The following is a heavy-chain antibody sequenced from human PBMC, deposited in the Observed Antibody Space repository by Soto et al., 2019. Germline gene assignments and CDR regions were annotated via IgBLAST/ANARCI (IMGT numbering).Heavy chain of an antibody. V-gene: IGHV3-30*03. CDR3: ARVHYYDSSGYYEVDY. CDR2: ISYDGSNK. Sequence: GGSLRLSCAASGFTFSSYGMHWVRQAPGKGLEWVAVISYDGSNKCYADSVKGRFTVSRDNSKNTLYLQMNSLRVEDTAVYYCARVHYYDSSGYYEVDYWGKGTLVTVSS. D-gene: IGHD3-22*01. J-gene: IGHJ4*02. CDR1: GFTFSSYG.